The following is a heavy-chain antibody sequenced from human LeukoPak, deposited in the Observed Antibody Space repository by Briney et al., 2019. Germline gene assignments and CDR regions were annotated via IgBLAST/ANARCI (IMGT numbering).Heavy chain of an antibody. CDR1: GFTFSSYE. V-gene: IGHV3-48*03. J-gene: IGHJ5*02. Sequence: GGSLRLSCAASGFTFSSYEMNWVRQAPGKGLEWVSYISSSGSTIYYADSVKGRFTISRDNARNSLYLQMNSLRAEDTALCYCARDSRDYDSSASNWFDPWGQGTLVTVSS. D-gene: IGHD3-22*01. CDR3: ARDSRDYDSSASNWFDP. CDR2: ISSSGSTI.